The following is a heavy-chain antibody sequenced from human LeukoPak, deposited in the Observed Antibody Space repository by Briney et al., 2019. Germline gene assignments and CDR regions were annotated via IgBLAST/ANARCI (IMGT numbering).Heavy chain of an antibody. CDR1: GGSISSGGYY. Sequence: SQTLSLTCSVSGGSISSGGYYWSWVRQHPGKGLEWIGYIYNSGSTYYNPSLKSRVTISVGTSKNQFSLKLSSVTAADTAVYYCARDLPYFDYWGQGTLVTVSS. CDR2: IYNSGST. V-gene: IGHV4-31*03. J-gene: IGHJ4*02. CDR3: ARDLPYFDY.